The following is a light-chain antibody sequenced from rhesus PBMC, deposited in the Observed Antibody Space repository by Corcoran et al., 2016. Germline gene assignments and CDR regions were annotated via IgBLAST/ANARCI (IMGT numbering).Light chain of an antibody. CDR1: QSISSW. V-gene: IGKV1-22*01. CDR3: QQYSSSPYS. J-gene: IGKJ2*01. CDR2: MAS. Sequence: DIQMTQSPSSLSASVGDTVTITCRASQSISSWLAWYQQKPGKAPKLLIHMASSLESGVPSRLSGSGSGTDFTLTISSLPSEDFATYHCQQYSSSPYSFGQGTKVEIK.